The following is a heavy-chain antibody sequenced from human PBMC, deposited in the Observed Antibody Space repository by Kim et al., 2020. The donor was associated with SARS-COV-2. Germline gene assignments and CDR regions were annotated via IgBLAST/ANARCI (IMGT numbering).Heavy chain of an antibody. V-gene: IGHV3-15*01. Sequence: AAPVKGRFTISRDDSKNTLYLQMNSLKTEDTAVYYCTTDLGTVTTGWFDPWGQGTLVTVSS. CDR3: TTDLGTVTTGWFDP. D-gene: IGHD4-17*01. J-gene: IGHJ5*02.